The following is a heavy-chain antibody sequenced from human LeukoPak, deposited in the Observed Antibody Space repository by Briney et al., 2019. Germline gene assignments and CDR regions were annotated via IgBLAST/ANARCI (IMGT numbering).Heavy chain of an antibody. V-gene: IGHV3-21*01. Sequence: TGGSLRLSCAASGFTFNTYSMNWVRQAPGKGLEWVSSISSNSRDIYYADSVKGRFTISRDNSKNTLYLQMNSLRAEDTAVYYCAKDSSIAAAGTLGMDVWGQGTTVTVSS. CDR1: GFTFNTYS. CDR3: AKDSSIAAAGTLGMDV. J-gene: IGHJ6*02. CDR2: ISSNSRDI. D-gene: IGHD6-13*01.